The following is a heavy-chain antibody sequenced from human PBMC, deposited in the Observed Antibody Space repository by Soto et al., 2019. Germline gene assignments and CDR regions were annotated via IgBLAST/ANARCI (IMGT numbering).Heavy chain of an antibody. J-gene: IGHJ4*02. CDR1: GGSISSYY. CDR3: ARDQGSGCFDY. Sequence: QVQLQESGPGLVKPSETLSLTCTVSGGSISSYYWSWIRQPPGKGLEWIGYIYYSGSTNSNPSLKSRVTISVDKSKNQVSLKLSSVTAADSAVYYCARDQGSGCFDYWGQGTLVTVSS. D-gene: IGHD3-10*01. CDR2: IYYSGST. V-gene: IGHV4-59*01.